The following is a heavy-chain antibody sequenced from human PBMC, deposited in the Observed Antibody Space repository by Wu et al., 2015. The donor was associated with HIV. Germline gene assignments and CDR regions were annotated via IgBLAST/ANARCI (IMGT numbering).Heavy chain of an antibody. CDR2: INPNSGGT. D-gene: IGHD2-8*01. CDR1: GYTFTGYY. V-gene: IGHV1-2*02. Sequence: QVQLVQSGAEVKKPGASVKVSCKASGYTFTGYYMHWVRQAPGQGLEWMGWINPNSGGTNYAQKFQGRVTMTRDTSISTAYMELSRLRSDDTAVYYCARVGMRDMVPYYFDYWGQGTLVTVSS. CDR3: ARVGMRDMVPYYFDY. J-gene: IGHJ4*02.